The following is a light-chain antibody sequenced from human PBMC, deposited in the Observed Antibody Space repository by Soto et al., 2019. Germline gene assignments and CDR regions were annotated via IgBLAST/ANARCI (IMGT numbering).Light chain of an antibody. CDR2: LNSDGSH. CDR3: QTWGTGIQV. CDR1: SGHNSYA. J-gene: IGLJ1*01. V-gene: IGLV4-69*01. Sequence: QPVLTQSPSASASLGASVKLTCTLSSGHNSYAIAWHQQQPEKGPRYLMKLNSDGSHSKGDGIPDRFSGSSSGAERYLTSSSLQSEDEADYYCQTWGTGIQVFGTGTKLTVL.